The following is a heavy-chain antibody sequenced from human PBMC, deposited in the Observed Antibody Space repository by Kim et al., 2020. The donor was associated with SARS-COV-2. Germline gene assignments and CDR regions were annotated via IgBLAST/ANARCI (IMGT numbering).Heavy chain of an antibody. V-gene: IGHV3-23*01. Sequence: GGSLRLSCAGSGFTFSTYSMNWVRQSPGKGLEWVSPITGSATNTYYADAVRGRFTISRDNSKNTLFLQMNSLRAEDTAVYYCARAGAPSSDNDRWGWGT. CDR2: ITGSATNT. J-gene: IGHJ1*01. D-gene: IGHD6-19*01. CDR3: ARAGAPSSDNDR. CDR1: GFTFSTYS.